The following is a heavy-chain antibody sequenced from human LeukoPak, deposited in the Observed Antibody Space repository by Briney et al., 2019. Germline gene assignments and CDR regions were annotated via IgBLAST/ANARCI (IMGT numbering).Heavy chain of an antibody. V-gene: IGHV4-59*01. Sequence: SETLSLTCTVSGGSTSTYYWSWIRQPPGKGLEWIGYIYYTGSTNYNPSLKSRVTISVDTSKNQFSLKLSSVTAADTAVYYCARAVGDLPGDNWFDPWGQGTLVTVSS. D-gene: IGHD2-21*02. CDR2: IYYTGST. CDR1: GGSTSTYY. J-gene: IGHJ5*02. CDR3: ARAVGDLPGDNWFDP.